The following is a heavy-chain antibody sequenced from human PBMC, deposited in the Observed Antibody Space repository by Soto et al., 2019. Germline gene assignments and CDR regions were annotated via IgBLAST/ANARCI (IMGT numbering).Heavy chain of an antibody. D-gene: IGHD3-3*01. Sequence: QVQLVQSGAEVKKPGSSVKVSCKASGGTFSSYAISWVRQAPGQGLEWMGGIIPIFGTANYAQKFQGRVTITAEESTSTAYMELSSLRSEDTAVYYWARHAGRGVWTGYYAGLFDYWGQGTLVTVSS. CDR1: GGTFSSYA. J-gene: IGHJ4*02. CDR3: ARHAGRGVWTGYYAGLFDY. CDR2: IIPIFGTA. V-gene: IGHV1-69*01.